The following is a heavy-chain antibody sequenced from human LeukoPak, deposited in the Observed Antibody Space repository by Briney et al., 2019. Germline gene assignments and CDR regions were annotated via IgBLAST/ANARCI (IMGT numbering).Heavy chain of an antibody. Sequence: SETLSLTCPVYGGSFSGYYWSWIRQPPGKGLEWIGEINHSGSTNYNPSLKSRVTISVDTSKNQFSLKLSSVTAADTAVYYCARASYAFDIWGQGTMVTVSS. CDR3: ARASYAFDI. D-gene: IGHD6-6*01. J-gene: IGHJ3*02. CDR1: GGSFSGYY. V-gene: IGHV4-34*01. CDR2: INHSGST.